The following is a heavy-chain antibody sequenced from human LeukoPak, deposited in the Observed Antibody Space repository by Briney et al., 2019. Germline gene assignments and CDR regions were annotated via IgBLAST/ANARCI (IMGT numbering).Heavy chain of an antibody. CDR1: GFMFSSYA. Sequence: GGSLRLSCAASGFMFSSYAMSWVRQAPGKGLEWVSAISGSDGGTYYADSVKGRFTISRDNSKNTLYLQINSLRAEDTAVYYCAKDSINRWLVPKNFDYWGQGTLVTVSS. J-gene: IGHJ4*02. CDR2: ISGSDGGT. V-gene: IGHV3-23*01. D-gene: IGHD6-19*01. CDR3: AKDSINRWLVPKNFDY.